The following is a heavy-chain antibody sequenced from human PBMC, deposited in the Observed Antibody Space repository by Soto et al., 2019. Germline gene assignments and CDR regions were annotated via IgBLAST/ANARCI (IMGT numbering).Heavy chain of an antibody. J-gene: IGHJ6*02. CDR2: IYYSGST. CDR3: ASTYSSSSLGYYYYYGMDV. Sequence: QLQLQESGPGLVKPSETLSLTCTVSGGSISSSSYYWGWIRQPPGKGLEWIGSIYYSGSTYYNPSLKSRVIISVDTSRNQFSLKLSSVTAADTAVYYCASTYSSSSLGYYYYYGMDVWGQGTTVTVSS. CDR1: GGSISSSSYY. V-gene: IGHV4-39*01. D-gene: IGHD6-6*01.